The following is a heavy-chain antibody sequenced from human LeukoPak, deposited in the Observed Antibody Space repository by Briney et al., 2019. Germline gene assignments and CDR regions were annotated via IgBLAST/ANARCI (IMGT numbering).Heavy chain of an antibody. CDR1: GGSISSGGYS. Sequence: PSETLSLTCAVSGGSISSGGYSWSWIRQPPGKGLEWIGYIYHSGSTYYNPSLKSRVTISVDRSKNQFSLKLSSVTAADTAVYYCARTTYYYDSSGYYSWFDPWGQGTLVTVSS. CDR3: ARTTYYYDSSGYYSWFDP. D-gene: IGHD3-22*01. J-gene: IGHJ5*02. V-gene: IGHV4-30-2*01. CDR2: IYHSGST.